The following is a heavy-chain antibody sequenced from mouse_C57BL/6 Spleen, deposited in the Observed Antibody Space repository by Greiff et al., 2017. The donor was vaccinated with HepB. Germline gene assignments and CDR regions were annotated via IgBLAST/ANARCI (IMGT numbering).Heavy chain of an antibody. J-gene: IGHJ2*01. CDR2: IYPGDGDT. Sequence: VKLMESGPELVKPGASVKISCKASGYAFSSSWMNWVKQRPGKGLEWIGRIYPGDGDTNYNGKFKGKATLTADKSSSTAYMQLSSLTSEDSAVYFCARSRYYGSSQYYFDYWGQGTTLTVSS. CDR1: GYAFSSSW. D-gene: IGHD1-1*01. CDR3: ARSRYYGSSQYYFDY. V-gene: IGHV1-82*01.